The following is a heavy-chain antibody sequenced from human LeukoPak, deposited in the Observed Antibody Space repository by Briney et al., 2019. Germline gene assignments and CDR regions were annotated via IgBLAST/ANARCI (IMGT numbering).Heavy chain of an antibody. CDR2: IYSDGNTT. CDR3: ARDQGSTSRGIDY. V-gene: IGHV3-74*01. Sequence: GGSRRLACAGSGFTFSNYWMHWVRQAPGKGLVWVSRIYSDGNTTNYADSVKGRFTISRDNAKNTLYLQMNSLRAEDTAVYYCARDQGSTSRGIDYWGQGTLVTVSS. J-gene: IGHJ4*02. D-gene: IGHD2-2*01. CDR1: GFTFSNYW.